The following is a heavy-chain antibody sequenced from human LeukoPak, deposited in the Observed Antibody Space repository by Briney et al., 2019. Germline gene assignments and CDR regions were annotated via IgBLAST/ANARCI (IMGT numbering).Heavy chain of an antibody. Sequence: GESLTISCMGSGYSFTSYWIGWAGQMPGKGLEWMGIIYPGDSDTRYSPSCQGQVTHSADKSISTAYRQWSSLKASETAMYYCARPIYYGAGSYRYWGQGTLVTVSS. J-gene: IGHJ4*02. CDR2: IYPGDSDT. V-gene: IGHV5-51*01. D-gene: IGHD3-10*01. CDR1: GYSFTSYW. CDR3: ARPIYYGAGSYRY.